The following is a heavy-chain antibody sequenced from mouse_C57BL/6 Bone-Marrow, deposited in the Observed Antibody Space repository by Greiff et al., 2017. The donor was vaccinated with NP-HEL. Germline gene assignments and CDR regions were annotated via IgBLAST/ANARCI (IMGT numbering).Heavy chain of an antibody. J-gene: IGHJ3*01. V-gene: IGHV1-53*01. CDR2: INPSNGGT. D-gene: IGHD3-3*01. CDR3: ARGGDGRAWFAY. CDR1: GYTFTSYW. Sequence: QVQLQQPGTELVKPGASVKLSCKASGYTFTSYWMHWVKQRPGQGLEWIGNINPSNGGTNYNEKFKGKATLTADKSSSTAYLELRSLTSEDSAVYFCARGGDGRAWFAYWGQGTLVTVSA.